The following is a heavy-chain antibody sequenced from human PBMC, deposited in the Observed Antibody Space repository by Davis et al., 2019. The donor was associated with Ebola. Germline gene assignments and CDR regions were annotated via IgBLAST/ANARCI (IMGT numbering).Heavy chain of an antibody. D-gene: IGHD6-19*01. CDR3: ARAAPHRGGWYADGMDV. V-gene: IGHV1-46*01. CDR1: GGTFISYA. J-gene: IGHJ6*02. CDR2: INPSGGST. Sequence: ASVKVSCKASGGTFISYAISWVRQAPGQGLEWMGIINPSGGSTSYAQKFQGRVTMTRDTSTSTVYMELSSLRSEDTAVYYCARAAPHRGGWYADGMDVWGQGTTVTVSS.